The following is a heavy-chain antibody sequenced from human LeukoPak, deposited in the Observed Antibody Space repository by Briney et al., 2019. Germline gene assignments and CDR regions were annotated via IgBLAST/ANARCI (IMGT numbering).Heavy chain of an antibody. Sequence: GGSLRLSCAASGFTFSSYAMHWVRQAPGKGLEWVSAISGSGGSTYYADSVKGRFTISRDNSKNTLYLQMNSLRAEDTAVYYCANGRWTLPVGFDYWGQGTLVTVSS. CDR1: GFTFSSYA. D-gene: IGHD4-23*01. CDR3: ANGRWTLPVGFDY. V-gene: IGHV3-23*01. CDR2: ISGSGGST. J-gene: IGHJ4*02.